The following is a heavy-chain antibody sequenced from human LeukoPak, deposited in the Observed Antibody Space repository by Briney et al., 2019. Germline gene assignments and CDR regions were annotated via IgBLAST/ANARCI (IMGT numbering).Heavy chain of an antibody. CDR2: ISRSGATI. V-gene: IGHV3-48*03. J-gene: IGHJ4*02. CDR3: TTRIYYDSSGYPYYFDY. Sequence: AGGSLRLSCAASGFTFSNYEMNWVRQAPGKGLEWVSFISRSGATIYYTDSVKGRFTISRDNAKNSLYLQMNSLKTEDTAVYYCTTRIYYDSSGYPYYFDYWGQGTLVTVSS. CDR1: GFTFSNYE. D-gene: IGHD3-22*01.